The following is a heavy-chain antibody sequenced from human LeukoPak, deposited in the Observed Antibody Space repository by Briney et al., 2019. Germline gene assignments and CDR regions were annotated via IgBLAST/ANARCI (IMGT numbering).Heavy chain of an antibody. CDR3: VHLATGTTGTTGKDGFDP. CDR1: GFTFSSYA. Sequence: GGSLRLSCSASGFTFSSYAMHWVRQAPGKGLEYVSAISSNGGSTYYADSVKGRFTISRDNSKNTLYLQMSSLRAEDTAVYYCVHLATGTTGTTGKDGFDPWGQGTLVTVSP. CDR2: ISSNGGST. V-gene: IGHV3-64D*06. D-gene: IGHD1-1*01. J-gene: IGHJ5*02.